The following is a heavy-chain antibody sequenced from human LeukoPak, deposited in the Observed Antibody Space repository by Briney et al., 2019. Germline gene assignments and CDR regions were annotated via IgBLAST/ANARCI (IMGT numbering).Heavy chain of an antibody. CDR3: ARVAVVRGLATTQYYYYYMDV. Sequence: SETLSLTCTVSGGSISSYYWSWIRQPPGKGLEWIGYIYYSGSTNYNPSLKSRVTISVDTSKNQFSLKLSSATAADTAVYYCARVAVVRGLATTQYYYYYMDVWGKGTTVTVSS. CDR2: IYYSGST. D-gene: IGHD3-10*01. J-gene: IGHJ6*03. CDR1: GGSISSYY. V-gene: IGHV4-59*01.